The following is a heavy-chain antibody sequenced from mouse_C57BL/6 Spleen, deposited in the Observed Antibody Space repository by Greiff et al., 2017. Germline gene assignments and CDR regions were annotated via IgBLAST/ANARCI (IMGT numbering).Heavy chain of an antibody. CDR2: IDPSDSYT. D-gene: IGHD2-3*01. Sequence: QVQLQQPGAELVMPGASVKLSCKASGYTFTSYWMHWVKQRPGQGLEWIGEIDPSDSYTNYNQKFKGQSTLTVDNSSSTAYMQLSSLTSEDSAVYYCARGRWLLRYYAMDYWGQGTSVTVSS. CDR3: ARGRWLLRYYAMDY. CDR1: GYTFTSYW. V-gene: IGHV1-69*01. J-gene: IGHJ4*01.